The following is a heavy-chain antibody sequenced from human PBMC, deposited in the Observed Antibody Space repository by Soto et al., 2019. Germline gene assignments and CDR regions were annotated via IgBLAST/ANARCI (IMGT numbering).Heavy chain of an antibody. V-gene: IGHV4-39*01. CDR1: VGSTNSRSDY. Sequence: SETLSLTCTVSVGSTNSRSDYWCWIRQPPGKGLEWIGSVYYSGSTHDNPSLQSRVTISVDTSRNQFSLNLISVTAADTAVYGYAVKPWGQGYDESRLYWVEWGQGTLGTVSS. J-gene: IGHJ4*02. CDR3: AVKPWGQGYDESRLYWVE. D-gene: IGHD2-8*02. CDR2: VYYSGST.